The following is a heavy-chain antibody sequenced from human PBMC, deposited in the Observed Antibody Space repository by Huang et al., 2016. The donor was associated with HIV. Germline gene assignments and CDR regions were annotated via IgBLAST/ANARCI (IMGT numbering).Heavy chain of an antibody. V-gene: IGHV1-2*02. CDR1: GYTFTDSN. CDR3: ARDWSFGSSTSPAD. Sequence: QVQLVQSGAEVKNPGASVRVSCKASGYTFTDSNIHWVRQAPGQGLEWVGWINPKRGGTIYAQRCQGRVTMTRDTTISTVHMDLRRIQSDDTAVYFCARDWSFGSSTSPADWGQGTLVTVSS. J-gene: IGHJ4*02. CDR2: INPKRGGT. D-gene: IGHD6-6*01.